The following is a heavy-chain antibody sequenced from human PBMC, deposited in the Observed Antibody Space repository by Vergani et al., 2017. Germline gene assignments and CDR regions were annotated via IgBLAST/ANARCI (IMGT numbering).Heavy chain of an antibody. Sequence: QVQLVQSGAEVKKPGSSVKVSCKASGGTFGSHTISWVRQAPGQGLEWVGRVIPHLEITTLAQHLQGRVIITADKSTDTAYMELSSLRSEDTAVYYCARVEAAGPKYNWFDPWGQGTLVTVSS. V-gene: IGHV1-69*04. J-gene: IGHJ5*02. D-gene: IGHD6-13*01. CDR3: ARVEAAGPKYNWFDP. CDR2: VIPHLEIT. CDR1: GGTFGSHT.